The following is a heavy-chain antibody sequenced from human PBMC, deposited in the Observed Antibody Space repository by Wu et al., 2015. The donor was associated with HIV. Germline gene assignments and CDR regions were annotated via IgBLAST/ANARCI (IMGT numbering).Heavy chain of an antibody. Sequence: QVQLVQSGAEVKKPGASVKVSCKASGYTFTGYYMHWVRQAPGQGLEWMGWINPNSGGTNYAQKFQGRVTMTRDTSISTAYMELSRLRSDDTAVYYCARGMVIVATTIPRGAFDIWGQGTMVDRLF. V-gene: IGHV1-2*02. D-gene: IGHD5-12*01. CDR3: ARGMVIVATTIPRGAFDI. CDR1: GYTFTGYY. CDR2: INPNSGGT. J-gene: IGHJ3*02.